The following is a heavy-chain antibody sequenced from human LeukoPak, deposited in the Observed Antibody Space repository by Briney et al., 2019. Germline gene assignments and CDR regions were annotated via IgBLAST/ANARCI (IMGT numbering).Heavy chain of an antibody. CDR2: VYISRST. D-gene: IGHD5-12*01. CDR3: ARIPLGYSGAYYFDS. Sequence: SETPSLTCSVSGGSISNYYWSWIRQPPGKGLEWIGYVYISRSTNYNPSLRSRVTIALDTSKRQFSLKLSSVTAADTALYYCARIPLGYSGAYYFDSWGQGTLVTVSS. V-gene: IGHV4-4*09. J-gene: IGHJ4*02. CDR1: GGSISNYY.